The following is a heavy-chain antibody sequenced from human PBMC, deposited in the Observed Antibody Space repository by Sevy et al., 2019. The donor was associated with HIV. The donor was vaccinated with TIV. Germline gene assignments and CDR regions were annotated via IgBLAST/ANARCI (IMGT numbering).Heavy chain of an antibody. D-gene: IGHD1-7*01. CDR1: GFSFDSYE. CDR3: TRMRNWTYASDY. Sequence: GGSLRLSCAASGFSFDSYEMNWVRQAPGKGLEWISYIDNGGSRGVYADSVKGRFTISRDNAKNSLYLQMRSLRAEDTAVYYCTRMRNWTYASDYWGQGTPVTVSS. CDR2: IDNGGSRG. J-gene: IGHJ4*02. V-gene: IGHV3-48*03.